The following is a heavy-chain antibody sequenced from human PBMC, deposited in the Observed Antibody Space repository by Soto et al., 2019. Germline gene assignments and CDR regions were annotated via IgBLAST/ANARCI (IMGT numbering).Heavy chain of an antibody. Sequence: SETLSLTCTVSGGSISRYYWSWIRQPPGKGLEWIGYIYYRGSTNYNPSLKRRETISVDTPRNQFSQKLSSVSAADTAVYYCEPLPPLIVVSLLPIPSWGQGTLVTVSS. CDR1: GGSISRYY. J-gene: IGHJ5*02. V-gene: IGHV4-59*01. CDR3: EPLPPLIVVSLLPIPS. D-gene: IGHD2-21*01. CDR2: IYYRGST.